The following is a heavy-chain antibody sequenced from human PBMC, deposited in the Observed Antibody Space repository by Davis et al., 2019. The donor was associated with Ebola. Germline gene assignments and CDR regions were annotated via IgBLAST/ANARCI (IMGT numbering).Heavy chain of an antibody. J-gene: IGHJ4*02. V-gene: IGHV4-59*08. CDR2: IYYSGST. CDR1: GGSISSYY. Sequence: SETLSLTCTVSGGSISSYYWSWIRQPPGKGLEWIGYIYYSGSTNYNPSLKSRVTISVDTSKNQFSLKLSSVTAADTAVYYCARQGYDFWSGYYRTGYYFDYWGQGTLVTVSS. D-gene: IGHD3-3*01. CDR3: ARQGYDFWSGYYRTGYYFDY.